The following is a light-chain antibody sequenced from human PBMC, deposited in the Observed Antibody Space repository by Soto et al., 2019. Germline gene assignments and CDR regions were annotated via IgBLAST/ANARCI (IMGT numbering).Light chain of an antibody. CDR2: EVT. V-gene: IGLV2-14*01. CDR3: SSYTSRRTNYV. CDR1: SSDVDAYNS. J-gene: IGLJ1*01. Sequence: QSALTQPASVSGSAGQTITISCTGTSSDVDAYNSVSWYQQYPGKAPKLMIYEVTNRPSGVSHRFSASKSGNTASLAISGLRAEDEAVYYCSSYTSRRTNYVFGTGTKVTVL.